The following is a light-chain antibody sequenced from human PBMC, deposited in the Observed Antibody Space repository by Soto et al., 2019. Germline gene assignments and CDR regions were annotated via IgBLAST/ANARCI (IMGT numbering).Light chain of an antibody. J-gene: IGLJ2*01. CDR1: SGHSSYA. CDR2: LNSDGSH. CDR3: QTWGTGILV. V-gene: IGLV4-69*01. Sequence: QSVLTQSPSASASLGASVKLTCTLSSGHSSYAIAWHQQQPEKGPRFLMKLNSDGSHNKGDRIPDRFSGSSSGAERHLTISSLQSEDEADYYCQTWGTGILVFGGGTKLTVL.